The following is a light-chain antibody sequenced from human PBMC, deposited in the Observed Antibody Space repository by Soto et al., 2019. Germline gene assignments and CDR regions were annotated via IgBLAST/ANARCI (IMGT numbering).Light chain of an antibody. Sequence: EIVLTQSPGTLSLFAGERATLSCRASQSVTSNYLAWYQQKPGQAPRLLIYSASRRTTGIPDRFSGSGSGTDFTLTISSLEPEDYAVYYCQQYSTSPRTFGQGTKVEIK. CDR1: QSVTSNY. V-gene: IGKV3-20*01. CDR3: QQYSTSPRT. CDR2: SAS. J-gene: IGKJ1*01.